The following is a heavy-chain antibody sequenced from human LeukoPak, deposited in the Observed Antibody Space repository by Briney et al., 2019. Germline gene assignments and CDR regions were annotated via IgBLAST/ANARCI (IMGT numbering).Heavy chain of an antibody. Sequence: PSETLSLTCAVYGGSFSDYYWSWIRQPPGKGLGWIGEINHSGSTNYNPSLKSRVTISVDTSKNQFSLKLSSVTAADTAVYYCARGDIVVVVAGNYYYSYMDVWGKGTTVTVSS. D-gene: IGHD2-15*01. CDR3: ARGDIVVVVAGNYYYSYMDV. CDR2: INHSGST. J-gene: IGHJ6*03. V-gene: IGHV4-34*01. CDR1: GGSFSDYY.